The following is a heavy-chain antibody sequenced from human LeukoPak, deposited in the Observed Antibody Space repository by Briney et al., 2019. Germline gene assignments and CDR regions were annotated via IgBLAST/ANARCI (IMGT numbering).Heavy chain of an antibody. CDR2: IYYSGST. J-gene: IGHJ5*02. D-gene: IGHD6-6*01. Sequence: SETLSLTCTVSGGSISSYYWSWIRQPPGKGLEWIWYIYYSGSTNYNPSLKSRVTISVDTSKNQFSLKLSSVTAADTAVYYCARHVSRIAARPRWFDPWGQGTLVTVSS. V-gene: IGHV4-59*08. CDR3: ARHVSRIAARPRWFDP. CDR1: GGSISSYY.